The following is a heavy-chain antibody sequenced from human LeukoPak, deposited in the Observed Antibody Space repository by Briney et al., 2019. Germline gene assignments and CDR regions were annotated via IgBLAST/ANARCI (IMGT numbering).Heavy chain of an antibody. J-gene: IGHJ6*03. CDR1: GGSISSYY. V-gene: IGHV4-59*01. Sequence: SETLSLTCTASGGSISSYYWSWIRQPPGKGLEWIGYIYYSGSTNYNPSLKSRVTISVDTSKNQFSLKLSSVTAADTAVYYCARGYYDSSSYYRYYYYMDVWGKGTTVTVSS. D-gene: IGHD3-22*01. CDR3: ARGYYDSSSYYRYYYYMDV. CDR2: IYYSGST.